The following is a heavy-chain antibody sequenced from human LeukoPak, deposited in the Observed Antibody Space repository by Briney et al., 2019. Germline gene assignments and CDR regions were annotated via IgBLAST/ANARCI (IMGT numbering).Heavy chain of an antibody. J-gene: IGHJ6*03. CDR2: IYTSGST. Sequence: SQTLSLTCTVSGGSINSGSYYWSWIRQPAGKGLEWIGRIYTSGSTNYNPSLKSRVTISVDTSKNQFSLKLSSVTAADTAVYYCARAETTGLPGYYYYMDVWGKGTTVTISS. CDR1: GGSINSGSYY. D-gene: IGHD4-17*01. V-gene: IGHV4-61*02. CDR3: ARAETTGLPGYYYYMDV.